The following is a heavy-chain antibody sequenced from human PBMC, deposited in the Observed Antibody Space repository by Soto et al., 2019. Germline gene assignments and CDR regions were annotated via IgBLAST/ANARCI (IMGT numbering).Heavy chain of an antibody. D-gene: IGHD3-22*01. CDR1: GDSISTYY. CDR2: IHYSGST. V-gene: IGHV4-59*01. Sequence: QVQLEESGPGLVKPSETLSLTCNVSGDSISTYYWNWVRQPPGQGLEWIGYIHYSGSTKYEPSLKSRVTISVDMSNNQFSLELTSVTAADTAVYYCARSLSIGYYWKPFELWGQGTVVTVSS. CDR3: ARSLSIGYYWKPFEL. J-gene: IGHJ3*01.